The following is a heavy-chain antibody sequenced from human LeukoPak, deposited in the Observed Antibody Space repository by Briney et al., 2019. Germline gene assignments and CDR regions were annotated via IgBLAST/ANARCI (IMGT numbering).Heavy chain of an antibody. CDR2: ITNSGSTI. D-gene: IGHD6-19*01. Sequence: GGSLRLSCAASGFIFSDYYMSWIRQAPGKGLEWVSYITNSGSTIYYADSVKGRFTISRDNAKNSLYLQMNSLRAEDTAVYYCARRSGIAVAGAFDYWGQGTLVTVSS. V-gene: IGHV3-11*01. J-gene: IGHJ4*02. CDR1: GFIFSDYY. CDR3: ARRSGIAVAGAFDY.